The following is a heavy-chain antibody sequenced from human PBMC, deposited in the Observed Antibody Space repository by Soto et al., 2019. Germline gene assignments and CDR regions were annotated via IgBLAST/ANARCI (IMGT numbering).Heavy chain of an antibody. CDR2: VKGDGSTT. J-gene: IGHJ1*01. CDR3: ARGVGYDPI. Sequence: GGSLRLSCAASGFTFSTYWMHWVRQAPGKGLVWVSRVKGDGSTTSYADSVKGRFTISRDNAKNTLYLQMNSLRAEDTAVYYCARGVGYDPIWGQGTPVTVSS. CDR1: GFTFSTYW. V-gene: IGHV3-74*01. D-gene: IGHD3-22*01.